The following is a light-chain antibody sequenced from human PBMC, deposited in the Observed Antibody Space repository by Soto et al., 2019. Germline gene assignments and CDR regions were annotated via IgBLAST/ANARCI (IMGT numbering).Light chain of an antibody. CDR3: QKYNSALIT. J-gene: IGKJ5*01. CDR2: AAS. CDR1: QSISSW. V-gene: IGKV1-27*01. Sequence: DIQMTQSPSTLSASVGDRVTITCRASQSISSWLAWYQQKPGKVPKLLIYAASTLQSGVPSRFSGSGSGTDFTLTISSLQPEDVATYYCQKYNSALITFGQGTRLEIK.